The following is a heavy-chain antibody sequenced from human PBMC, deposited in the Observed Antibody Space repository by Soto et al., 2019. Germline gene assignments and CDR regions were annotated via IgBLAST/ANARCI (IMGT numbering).Heavy chain of an antibody. J-gene: IGHJ3*02. CDR1: GGSFSGYY. CDR3: ARAGYYQCSLFSI. CDR2: INHSGST. D-gene: IGHD3-9*01. V-gene: IGHV4-34*01. Sequence: SETLSLPCAVYGGSFSGYYWSWIRQPPGKGLEWIGEINHSGSTNYNPSLKSRVTISVDTSKNQFSLKLSSVTAADTAVYYCARAGYYQCSLFSICAQGTMVPVSS.